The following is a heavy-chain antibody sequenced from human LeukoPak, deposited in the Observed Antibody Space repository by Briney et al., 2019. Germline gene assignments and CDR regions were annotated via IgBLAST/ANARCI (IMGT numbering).Heavy chain of an antibody. J-gene: IGHJ4*02. V-gene: IGHV3-21*01. CDR3: AGDRELPYYFDY. Sequence: GGSLRLSCAASGFTFSSYSMTWVRQAPGKGLEWVSSISSSSSYIYYADSVKGRFTISRDNAKNSLYLQMNSLRAEDTAVYYCAGDRELPYYFDYWGQGTLVTVSS. CDR1: GFTFSSYS. D-gene: IGHD3-10*01. CDR2: ISSSSSYI.